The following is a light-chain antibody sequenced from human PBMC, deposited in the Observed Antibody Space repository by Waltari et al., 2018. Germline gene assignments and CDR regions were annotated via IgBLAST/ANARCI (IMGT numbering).Light chain of an antibody. CDR2: LGS. J-gene: IGKJ2*01. V-gene: IGKV2-28*01. Sequence: DIVLTQSPLSLVVTPGVPASISCSSSQSLLLHNIHPILDCYVQKPGQSPRLLFYLGSERASGVPDRFSADGTGTDFSLRISRVEAEDVGLYHCMQTLHSPYTFGQGTRLEI. CDR1: QSLLLHNIHPI. CDR3: MQTLHSPYT.